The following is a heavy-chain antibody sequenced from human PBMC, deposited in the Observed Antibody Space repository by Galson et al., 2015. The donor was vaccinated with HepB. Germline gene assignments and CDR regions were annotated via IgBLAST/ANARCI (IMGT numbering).Heavy chain of an antibody. D-gene: IGHD6-13*01. J-gene: IGHJ6*02. V-gene: IGHV1-69*04. Sequence: SVKVSCKASGGTFSSYAISWVRQAPGQGLEWMGRIIPILGIANYAQKFQGRVTITADKSTSTAYMELSSLRSEDTAVYYCAREGQQLGYYYYYGMDVWGQGTTVTVSS. CDR1: GGTFSSYA. CDR3: AREGQQLGYYYYYGMDV. CDR2: IIPILGIA.